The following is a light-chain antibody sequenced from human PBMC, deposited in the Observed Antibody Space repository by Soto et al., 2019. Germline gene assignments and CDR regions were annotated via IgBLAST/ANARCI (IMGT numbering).Light chain of an antibody. CDR1: RSDVGGYNY. J-gene: IGLJ1*01. V-gene: IGLV2-14*01. Sequence: QSALTQPASVSGSPGQSIAISCTGTRSDVGGYNYVSWYQQHPGKAPKLLISEVSNRPSGVSDRFSGSKSGNTASLNISGLQTEDEADYYCSSFTSTYTFVFGGGTKVTVL. CDR2: EVS. CDR3: SSFTSTYTFV.